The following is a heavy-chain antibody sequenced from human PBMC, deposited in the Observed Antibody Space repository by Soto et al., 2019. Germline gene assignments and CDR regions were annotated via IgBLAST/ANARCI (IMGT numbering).Heavy chain of an antibody. D-gene: IGHD2-2*01. Sequence: QVQLVESGGGVVQPGRSLRLSCAASGFTFITYGMHWVRQAPGKGLEWVAIISYDGSNKYYADSVKDRFTISRDNAKNTLYLQMNSMRAVDTAVYYCAQERAQYGSYYYMDVWGRVTKVTVS. J-gene: IGHJ6*03. CDR2: ISYDGSNK. CDR1: GFTFITYG. V-gene: IGHV3-30*18. CDR3: AQERAQYGSYYYMDV.